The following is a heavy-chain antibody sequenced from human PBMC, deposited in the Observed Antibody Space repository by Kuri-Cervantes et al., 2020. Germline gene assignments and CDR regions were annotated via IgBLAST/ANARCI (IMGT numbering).Heavy chain of an antibody. D-gene: IGHD3-10*01. J-gene: IGHJ6*02. CDR2: MNPNSGNT. V-gene: IGHV1-8*02. CDR3: ARGKDGSGSYYQTPYGMDV. Sequence: ASVKVSCKASGYTFTSYGISWVRQAPGQGLEWMGWMNPNSGNTGYAQKFQGRVTMTRNTPISTAYMELSSLRSEDTAVYYCARGKDGSGSYYQTPYGMDVWGQGTTVTVSS. CDR1: GYTFTSYG.